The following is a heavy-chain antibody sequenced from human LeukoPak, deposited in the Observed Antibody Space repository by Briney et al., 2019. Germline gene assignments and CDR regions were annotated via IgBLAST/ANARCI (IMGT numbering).Heavy chain of an antibody. CDR2: IIPIFGTA. Sequence: SVKVSCKASGGTFSSYGISWVRQAPGQGLEWMGGIIPIFGTANYAQKFQGRVTITADESTSTAYMELSSLRSEDTAVYYCARGRYSSGWYADYYYYGMDVWGQGTTVTVSS. CDR3: ARGRYSSGWYADYYYYGMDV. D-gene: IGHD6-19*01. CDR1: GGTFSSYG. V-gene: IGHV1-69*13. J-gene: IGHJ6*02.